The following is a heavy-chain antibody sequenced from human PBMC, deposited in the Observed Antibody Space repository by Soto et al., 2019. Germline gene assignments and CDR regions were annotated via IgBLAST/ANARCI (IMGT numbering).Heavy chain of an antibody. D-gene: IGHD5-18*01. V-gene: IGHV1-69*13. CDR1: GGTFSSYA. CDR2: IIPIFGTA. CDR3: ARGYSYGAHYYYYGMDV. Sequence: SVKVSCKASGGTFSSYAISWVRQAPGQGLEWMGGIIPIFGTANYAQKFQGRVTITADESTSTAYMELSSLRSEDTAVYYCARGYSYGAHYYYYGMDVWGQGTTVTVSS. J-gene: IGHJ6*02.